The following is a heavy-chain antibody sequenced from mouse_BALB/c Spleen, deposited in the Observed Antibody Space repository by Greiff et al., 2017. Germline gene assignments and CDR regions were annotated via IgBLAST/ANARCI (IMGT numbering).Heavy chain of an antibody. CDR2: ISYSGST. Sequence: EVQRVESGPGLVKPSQSLSLTCTVTGYSITSDYAWNWIRQFPGNKLEWMGYISYSGSTSYNPSLKSRISITRDTSKNQFFLQLNSVTTEDTATYYCARSYYYGSSYGFAYWGQGTLVTVSA. CDR3: ARSYYYGSSYGFAY. CDR1: GYSITSDYA. D-gene: IGHD1-1*01. V-gene: IGHV3-2*02. J-gene: IGHJ3*01.